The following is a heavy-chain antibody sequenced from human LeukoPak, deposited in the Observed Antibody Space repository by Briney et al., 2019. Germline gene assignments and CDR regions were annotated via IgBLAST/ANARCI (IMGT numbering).Heavy chain of an antibody. D-gene: IGHD5-12*01. V-gene: IGHV3-23*01. CDR1: GFTFSSYG. CDR3: AKEGGASRFDY. J-gene: IGHJ4*02. Sequence: GGTLRLSCAASGFTFSSYGMIWVRQAPGKGLEWLAATSGGGTSTYYADSVKGRFTISRDNSKNTLYLQMNSLRAEDTAVYYCAKEGGASRFDYWGQGTLVTVSS. CDR2: TSGGGTST.